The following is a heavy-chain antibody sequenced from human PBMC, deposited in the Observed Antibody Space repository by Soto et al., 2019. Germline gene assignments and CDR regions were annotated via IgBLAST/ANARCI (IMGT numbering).Heavy chain of an antibody. D-gene: IGHD2-15*01. CDR2: IKSKTDGGTT. CDR3: TTGRRYCSGGSCYSVWFDP. CDR1: GFTFSNAW. V-gene: IGHV3-15*01. J-gene: IGHJ5*02. Sequence: PGGSLRLSCAASGFTFSNAWMSWVRQAPGKGLEWVGRIKSKTDGGTTDYAAPVKGRFTISRDDSKNTLYLQMNSLKTEDTAVYYCTTGRRYCSGGSCYSVWFDPWGQGTLVTVSS.